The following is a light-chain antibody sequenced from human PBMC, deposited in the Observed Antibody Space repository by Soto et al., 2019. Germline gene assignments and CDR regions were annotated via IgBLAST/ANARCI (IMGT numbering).Light chain of an antibody. J-gene: IGLJ1*01. CDR3: SSYAGSSNV. Sequence: QSALTQPASVSGSPGQSITISCTGTSSDVGDFDCVSWYQQHPGKAPKLMIYEVSDRPSGVPDRFSGSKSGNTASLTVSGLQAEDEADYYCSSYAGSSNVFGTGTKLTVL. CDR2: EVS. CDR1: SSDVGDFDC. V-gene: IGLV2-8*01.